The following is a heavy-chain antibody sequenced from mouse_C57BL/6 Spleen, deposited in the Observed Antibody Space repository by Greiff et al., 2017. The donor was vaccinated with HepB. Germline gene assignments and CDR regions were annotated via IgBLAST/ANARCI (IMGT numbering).Heavy chain of an antibody. CDR1: GYTFTDYN. CDR2: INPNNGGT. V-gene: IGHV1-22*01. J-gene: IGHJ2*01. D-gene: IGHD1-1*01. CDR3: ARDYYGSRDY. Sequence: DVQLQESGPELVKPGASVKMSCKASGYTFTDYNMHWVKQSHGKSLEWIGYINPNNGGTSYNQKFKGKATLTVNKSSSTAYMELRSLTSEDSAVYYCARDYYGSRDYWGQGTTLTVSS.